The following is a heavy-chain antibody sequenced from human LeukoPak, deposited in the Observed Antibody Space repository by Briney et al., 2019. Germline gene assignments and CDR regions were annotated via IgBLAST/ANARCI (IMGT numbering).Heavy chain of an antibody. CDR2: ISSSGSTI. V-gene: IGHV3-11*01. J-gene: IGHJ4*02. D-gene: IGHD3-9*01. CDR3: ARLRYFDWLLNY. Sequence: GSLRLSCAASGFTFSDYYMSWIRQAPGKGLEWVSYISSSGSTIYYADSVKGRFTISRDNAKNSLYLQMNSLRAEDTAVYYCARLRYFDWLLNYWGQGTQVTVSS. CDR1: GFTFSDYY.